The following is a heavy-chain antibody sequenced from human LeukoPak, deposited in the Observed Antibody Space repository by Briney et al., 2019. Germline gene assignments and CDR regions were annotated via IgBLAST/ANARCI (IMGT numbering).Heavy chain of an antibody. D-gene: IGHD6-13*01. CDR2: INSNSGDT. V-gene: IGHV1-2*02. CDR1: GSTFSDYY. CDR3: SRHSSSWSFDY. Sequence: ASVTVSCTASGSTFSDYYMHWVRHPPGPGLEWMGWINSNSGDTYYVQKFQGRVTMTRDTSNSTAYMELSGMRSDDTAVYYCSRHSSSWSFDYWGRRTLVGVST. J-gene: IGHJ4*02.